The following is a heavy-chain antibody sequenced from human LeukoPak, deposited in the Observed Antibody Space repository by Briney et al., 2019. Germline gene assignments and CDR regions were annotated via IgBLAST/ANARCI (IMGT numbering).Heavy chain of an antibody. Sequence: ASVKVSCKASGYTFTDNYIHWVRPAPGQGLEWMGWINPNSGGTNYAQKFQGRVTMTRDTSISTAYMELSRLRSDDTAVYYCARDLKQLVRGAFDIWGQGTMVTVSS. CDR2: INPNSGGT. D-gene: IGHD6-6*01. CDR1: GYTFTDNY. CDR3: ARDLKQLVRGAFDI. J-gene: IGHJ3*02. V-gene: IGHV1-2*02.